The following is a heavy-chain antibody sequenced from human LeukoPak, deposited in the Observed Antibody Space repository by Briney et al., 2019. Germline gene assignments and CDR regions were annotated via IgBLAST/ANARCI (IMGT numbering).Heavy chain of an antibody. CDR3: ARDKGTDLDY. CDR2: IYYSGST. Sequence: SETLSLSCTVSGGSISSYYWSWIRQPPGKGLEWIGYIYYSGSTNYNPSLKSRVTISVDTSKNQFSLKLSSVTAADTAVYYCARDKGTDLDYWGQGTLVTVSS. J-gene: IGHJ4*02. D-gene: IGHD2-8*02. V-gene: IGHV4-59*01. CDR1: GGSISSYY.